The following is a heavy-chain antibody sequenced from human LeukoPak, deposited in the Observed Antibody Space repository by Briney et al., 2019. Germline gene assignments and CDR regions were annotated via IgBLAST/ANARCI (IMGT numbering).Heavy chain of an antibody. V-gene: IGHV3-64*01. CDR3: ARDHRDFWSGYYGSLMYYYYYYMDV. CDR2: ISSNGGSP. CDR1: GFTFSSYA. J-gene: IGHJ6*03. D-gene: IGHD3-3*01. Sequence: PGGTLRLSCAASGFTFSSYAMHWVRQAPGKGLEYVSAISSNGGSPYYANSVKGRFTISRDNSKNTLYLQMGSLRAEDMAVYYCARDHRDFWSGYYGSLMYYYYYYMDVWGKGTTVTVSS.